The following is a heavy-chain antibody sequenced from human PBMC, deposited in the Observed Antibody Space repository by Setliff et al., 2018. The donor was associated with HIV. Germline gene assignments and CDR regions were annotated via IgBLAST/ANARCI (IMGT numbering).Heavy chain of an antibody. CDR1: GGSLSGYH. V-gene: IGHV4-34*01. CDR3: ARGGGYDRSGYYPFDY. Sequence: SETLSLTCAVYGGSLSGYHWSWIRQSPEKGLEWIGEINHSGSTNYNPSLKSRVAMSVDTSKNQFSLKLSSVTAADTAVYYCARGGGYDRSGYYPFDYWGQGTPVTVSS. CDR2: INHSGST. D-gene: IGHD3-22*01. J-gene: IGHJ4*02.